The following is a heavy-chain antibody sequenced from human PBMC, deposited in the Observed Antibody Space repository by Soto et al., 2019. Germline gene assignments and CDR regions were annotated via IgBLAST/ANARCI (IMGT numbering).Heavy chain of an antibody. CDR1: GFTFSDYA. CDR2: DSHDGRNT. V-gene: IGHV3-30*18. CDR3: AKGGRQWLVTSDFNY. D-gene: IGHD6-19*01. Sequence: VQLVESGGGVVQPGRSLRLSCAASGFTFSDYAMHWVRQAPGKGLEWVAVDSHDGRNTHYADSVKGRFTISRDSSKNTVSLEMTSLIAEDTAVYYCAKGGRQWLVTSDFNYWGQGALVTVSS. J-gene: IGHJ4*02.